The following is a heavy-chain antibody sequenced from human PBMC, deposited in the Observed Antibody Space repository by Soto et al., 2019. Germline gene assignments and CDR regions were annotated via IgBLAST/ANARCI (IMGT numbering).Heavy chain of an antibody. D-gene: IGHD6-19*01. CDR2: ISSSSSYI. J-gene: IGHJ4*02. Sequence: GGSLRLSCAASGFTFSSYSMNWVRQAPGKGLEWVSSISSSSSYIYYADSVKGRFTISRDNAKNSLYLQMNSLRAEDTAVYYCARVKGIAVAHKHLDYWSQGTLVTVSS. V-gene: IGHV3-21*01. CDR3: ARVKGIAVAHKHLDY. CDR1: GFTFSSYS.